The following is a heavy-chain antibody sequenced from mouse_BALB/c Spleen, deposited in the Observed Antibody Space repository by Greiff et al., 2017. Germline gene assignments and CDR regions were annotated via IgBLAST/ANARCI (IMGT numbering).Heavy chain of an antibody. J-gene: IGHJ1*01. CDR1: GFTFSSYG. CDR3: ARRLTTARWYFDV. CDR2: INSNGGST. V-gene: IGHV5-6-3*01. D-gene: IGHD1-2*01. Sequence: EVQGVESGGGLVQPGGSLKLSCAASGFTFSSYGMSWVRQTPDKRLELVATINSNGGSTYYPDSVKGRFTISRDNAKNTLYLQMGSLKSEDTAMYYCARRLTTARWYFDVWGAGTTVTVSS.